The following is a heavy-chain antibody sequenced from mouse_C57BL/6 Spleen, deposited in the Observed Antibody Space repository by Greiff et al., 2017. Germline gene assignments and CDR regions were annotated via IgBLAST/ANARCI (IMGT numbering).Heavy chain of an antibody. CDR3: ARDSSKDFDV. V-gene: IGHV1-55*01. J-gene: IGHJ1*03. CDR1: GYTFTSYW. Sequence: QVQLQQPGAELVKPGASVKMSCKASGYTFTSYWINWVKQRPGQGLEWIGDIYPGSGSTNYNEKFKSKATLTVDTTSSTAYMQLSSLTSEDSAVYYCARDSSKDFDVWGTGTTVTVSS. CDR2: IYPGSGST. D-gene: IGHD2-12*01.